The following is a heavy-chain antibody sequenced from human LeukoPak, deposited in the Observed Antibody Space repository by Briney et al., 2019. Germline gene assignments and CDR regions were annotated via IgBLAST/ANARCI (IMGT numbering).Heavy chain of an antibody. CDR1: GYTFTGYY. CDR3: ARDGGYSYTLYYYYMDV. V-gene: IGHV1-2*02. D-gene: IGHD5-18*01. CDR2: INPNSGGT. Sequence: ASVKVSCKASGYTFTGYYMHWVRQAPGQGLEWMGWINPNSGGTNYAQKFQGRVTMTRDTSTSTVYMELSSLRSEDTAVYYCARDGGYSYTLYYYYMDVWGKGTTVTISS. J-gene: IGHJ6*03.